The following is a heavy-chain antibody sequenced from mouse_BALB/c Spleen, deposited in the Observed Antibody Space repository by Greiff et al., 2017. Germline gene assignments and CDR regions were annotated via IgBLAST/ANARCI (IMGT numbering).Heavy chain of an antibody. CDR2: IRLKSNNYAT. D-gene: IGHD4-1*01. J-gene: IGHJ3*01. V-gene: IGHV6-6*02. CDR3: TVVWEFAY. CDR1: GFTFSNYW. Sequence: EVKVEESGGGLVQPGGSMKLSCVASGFTFSNYWMNWVRQSPEKGLEWVAEIRLKSNNYATHYAESVKGRFTISRDDSKSSVYLQMNNLRAEDTGIYYGTVVWEFAYWGQGTLVTVSA.